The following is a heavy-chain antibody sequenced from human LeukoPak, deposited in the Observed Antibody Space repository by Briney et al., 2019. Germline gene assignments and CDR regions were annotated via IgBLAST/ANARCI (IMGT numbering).Heavy chain of an antibody. D-gene: IGHD7-27*01. CDR3: GRGHWGLDY. J-gene: IGHJ4*02. CDR2: FSKRGSYI. Sequence: TGGSLRLSCAASGFPFSDSYMTWIRQAPGKGREWVSYFSKRGSYIYYADSVKGRFTTSRDNAKSSLYLQMNSLRAEDTAVYYCGRGHWGLDYWGQGALVTVSS. CDR1: GFPFSDSY. V-gene: IGHV3-11*04.